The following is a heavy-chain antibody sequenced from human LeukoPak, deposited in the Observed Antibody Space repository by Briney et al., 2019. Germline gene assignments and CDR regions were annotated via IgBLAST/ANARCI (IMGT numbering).Heavy chain of an antibody. CDR3: ARGEDLGCCSGGSCYSADYYYMDV. CDR1: GYTFTSYG. CDR2: ISAYNGNT. D-gene: IGHD2-15*01. Sequence: GASVKVSCKASGYTFTSYGISWVRQAPGQGLEWMGWISAYNGNTNYAQKLQGRVTMTTDTSTSTAYMELRSLRSDDTAVYYCARGEDLGCCSGGSCYSADYYYMDVWGKGTTVTVSS. J-gene: IGHJ6*03. V-gene: IGHV1-18*01.